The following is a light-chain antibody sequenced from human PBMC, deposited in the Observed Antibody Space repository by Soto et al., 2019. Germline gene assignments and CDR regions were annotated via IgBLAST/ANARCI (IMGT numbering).Light chain of an antibody. CDR1: SSNIGNNY. J-gene: IGLJ1*01. Sequence: QSVLTQPPSVSAAPGQKVTISCSGSSSNIGNNYVSWYQQLPGTAPKLLIYDNNKRPSGIPDRFSGSKSGTSATLRITGFQTGHEADHYCGSWDSSLSAYVFGTGTKATVL. CDR2: DNN. V-gene: IGLV1-51*01. CDR3: GSWDSSLSAYV.